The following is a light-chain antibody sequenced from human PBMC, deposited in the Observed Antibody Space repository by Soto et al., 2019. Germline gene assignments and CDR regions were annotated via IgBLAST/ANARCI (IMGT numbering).Light chain of an antibody. CDR3: SSYTSSSTLV. V-gene: IGLV2-14*01. J-gene: IGLJ2*01. Sequence: QSALTQPASVSGSPGQSITISCTGTSSDVGGYNYVSWYHQHPGKAPKLMIYEVSNRPSGVSNRFSGSKSGNTASLTISGLQAEDEADYYFSSYTSSSTLVFGGGTKLTVL. CDR1: SSDVGGYNY. CDR2: EVS.